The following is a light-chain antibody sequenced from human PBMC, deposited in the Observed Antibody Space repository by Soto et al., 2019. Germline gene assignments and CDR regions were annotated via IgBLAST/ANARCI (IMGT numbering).Light chain of an antibody. Sequence: QSVLTQPASVSGSPGQSITISCAGTSSDVGFYNLVSWYQQHPGKAPKLMIYEVSKRPSGVSNRFSGSKSGNTASLTISGIQAEDDADYYCCSYAGSTYVFGTGTKLTVL. CDR3: CSYAGSTYV. V-gene: IGLV2-23*02. CDR1: SSDVGFYNL. J-gene: IGLJ1*01. CDR2: EVS.